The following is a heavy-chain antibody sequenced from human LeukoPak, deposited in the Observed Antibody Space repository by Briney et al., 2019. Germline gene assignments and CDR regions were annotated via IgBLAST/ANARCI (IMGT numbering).Heavy chain of an antibody. Sequence: SGGSLRLSCAASGFTVSSNYMSWVRQAPGKGLEWVSVIYSGGSTYYADSVKGRSTISRDNSKNTLYLQMNSLRAEDTAVYYRSGGDYVDYWGQGTLVTVSS. D-gene: IGHD3-10*01. CDR1: GFTVSSNY. J-gene: IGHJ4*02. CDR2: IYSGGST. CDR3: SGGDYVDY. V-gene: IGHV3-66*02.